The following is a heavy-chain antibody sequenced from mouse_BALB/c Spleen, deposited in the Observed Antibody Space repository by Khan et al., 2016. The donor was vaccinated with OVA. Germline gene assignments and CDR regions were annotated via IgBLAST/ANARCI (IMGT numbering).Heavy chain of an antibody. V-gene: IGHV2-6-4*01. CDR3: ARAYYRYDGYYALDY. J-gene: IGHJ4*01. CDR2: IWAGGGT. Sequence: VQLQESGPGLVAPSQSLSITCTVSGFSLTSYGVHWVRQPPGKGLEWLGMIWAGGGTDYNSTLKSRLNISKDNSKSQVFLKMNSLQTDDTAMDYCARAYYRYDGYYALDYWGQGTSVTVSS. CDR1: GFSLTSYG. D-gene: IGHD2-14*01.